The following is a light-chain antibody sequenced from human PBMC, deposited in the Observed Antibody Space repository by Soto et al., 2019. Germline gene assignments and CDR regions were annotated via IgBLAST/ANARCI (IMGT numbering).Light chain of an antibody. CDR2: EVS. Sequence: QSALPQPPSAAGSPGQSVTISCTGTSSDIGGYNYVSWYQHHPGTAPKVMIYEVSKRPSGVPDRFSGSKAGNTASLTVSGLQPEDEADYYCSSYAGSNNLGVFGGGTTLTAL. CDR3: SSYAGSNNLGV. J-gene: IGLJ3*02. V-gene: IGLV2-8*01. CDR1: SSDIGGYNY.